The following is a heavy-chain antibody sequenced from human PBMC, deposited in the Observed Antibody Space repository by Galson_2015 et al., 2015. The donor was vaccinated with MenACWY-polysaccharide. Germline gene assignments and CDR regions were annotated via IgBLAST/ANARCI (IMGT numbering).Heavy chain of an antibody. J-gene: IGHJ4*02. CDR1: GLTFSDYF. V-gene: IGHV3-7*04. Sequence: SLRLSCAASGLTFSDYFMTWVRQAPGKGLEWVANIERDGSEKNYVDSVKARFTISRDNAKNSLYLQMDNLRAEDTALDYCAGGPGWYSDYWGPGTLVTVSS. CDR2: IERDGSEK. D-gene: IGHD6-19*01. CDR3: AGGPGWYSDY.